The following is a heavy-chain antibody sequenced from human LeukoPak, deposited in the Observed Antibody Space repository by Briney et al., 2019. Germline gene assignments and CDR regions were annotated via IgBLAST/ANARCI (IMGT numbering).Heavy chain of an antibody. CDR2: ISVSGADT. D-gene: IGHD6-13*01. CDR3: AKDSWQHGQLDY. Sequence: PGGSLRLSRAASGFTSSNYVMTWVRQTPEKGRGWRSGISVSGADTYYADSVKGRFTISRDNSKNTLYLQMNSLRAEDTAVYYCAKDSWQHGQLDYWGQGTLVTVSS. J-gene: IGHJ4*02. CDR1: GFTSSNYV. V-gene: IGHV3-23*01.